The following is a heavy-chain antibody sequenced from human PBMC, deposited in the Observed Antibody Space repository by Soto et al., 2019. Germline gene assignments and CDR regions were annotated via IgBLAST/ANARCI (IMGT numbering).Heavy chain of an antibody. V-gene: IGHV4-59*01. D-gene: IGHD6-13*01. CDR1: GDSISSYY. CDR2: IYYSGST. J-gene: IGHJ6*02. Sequence: SETLSLTCTVSGDSISSYYWSWIRQPPWKGLEWIGYIYYSGSTNYNPSLKSRVTISVDTSKNQFSLNLSSVTAADTAVYYCASSNIAAAGFYYYGMDVWGRGTTVTVSS. CDR3: ASSNIAAAGFYYYGMDV.